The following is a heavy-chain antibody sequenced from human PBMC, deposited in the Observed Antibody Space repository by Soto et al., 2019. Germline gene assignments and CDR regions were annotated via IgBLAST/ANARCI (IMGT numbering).Heavy chain of an antibody. D-gene: IGHD3-10*01. V-gene: IGHV1-69*01. Sequence: QVPLVQSGAEVKKPGSSVKVSCKASGGTFSSYAISWVRQAPGQGLEWMGGIIPIFGTANYAQKFQGRVTITADESTSTAYMELSSLRSEDTAVYYCARGGITMVRGVITHFDYWGQGTLVTVSS. CDR3: ARGGITMVRGVITHFDY. CDR2: IIPIFGTA. J-gene: IGHJ4*02. CDR1: GGTFSSYA.